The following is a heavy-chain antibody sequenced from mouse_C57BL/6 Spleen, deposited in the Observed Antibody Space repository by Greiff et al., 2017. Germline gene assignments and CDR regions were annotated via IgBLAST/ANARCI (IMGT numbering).Heavy chain of an antibody. D-gene: IGHD2-3*01. J-gene: IGHJ2*01. V-gene: IGHV1-4*01. CDR1: GYTFTSYT. CDR2: INPSSGYT. Sequence: VKLVESGAELARPGASVKMSCKASGYTFTSYTMHWVKQRPGQGLEWIGYINPSSGYTKYNQKFKDKATLTADKSSSTAYMQLSSLTSEDSAVYYCARSIYDGYLGFDYWGQGTTLTVSS. CDR3: ARSIYDGYLGFDY.